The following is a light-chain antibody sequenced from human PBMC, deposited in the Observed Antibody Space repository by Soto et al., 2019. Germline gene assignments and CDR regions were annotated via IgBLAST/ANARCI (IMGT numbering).Light chain of an antibody. J-gene: IGLJ3*02. CDR1: SSNIGAGYD. CDR2: GNS. V-gene: IGLV1-40*01. Sequence: QSVLTQPPSVSGAPGQRVTISCTGSSSNIGAGYDVHWYQQLPGTAPKLLIYGNSNRPSGVPDRFSGSKSGTSASLAITGPQAKDEADYYCRSYDSSLSGWVFGGGTKATVL. CDR3: RSYDSSLSGWV.